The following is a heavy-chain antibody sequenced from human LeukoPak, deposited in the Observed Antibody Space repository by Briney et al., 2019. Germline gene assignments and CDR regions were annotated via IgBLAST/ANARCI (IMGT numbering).Heavy chain of an antibody. Sequence: PGESLRLSCAASGFTFSTYNMNWVRQAPGKGLEWVSSITSSSSYIYYADSVKGRFTISRDNAKSSLYLQMNSLRDEDTAVYYCARDLSGGDDFWGQGTLVTVSS. CDR3: ARDLSGGDDF. J-gene: IGHJ4*02. CDR1: GFTFSTYN. D-gene: IGHD3-16*01. V-gene: IGHV3-21*01. CDR2: ITSSSSYI.